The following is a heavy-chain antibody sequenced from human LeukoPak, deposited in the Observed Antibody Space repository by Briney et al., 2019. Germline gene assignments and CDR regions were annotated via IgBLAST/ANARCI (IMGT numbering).Heavy chain of an antibody. CDR2: IYTSGST. CDR3: ARDHMEDYGLYYYYGMDV. CDR1: GGSISSYD. D-gene: IGHD4-17*01. V-gene: IGHV4-4*07. Sequence: SETLSLTCTVSGGSISSYDWSWIRQPAGKGLEWIGRIYTSGSTHYNPSLKSRVTMSVDTSKNQFSLKLSSVTAADTAVYYCARDHMEDYGLYYYYGMDVWGQGTTVTVSS. J-gene: IGHJ6*02.